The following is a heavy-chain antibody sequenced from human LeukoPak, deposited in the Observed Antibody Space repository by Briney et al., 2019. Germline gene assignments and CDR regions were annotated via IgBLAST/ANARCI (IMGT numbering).Heavy chain of an antibody. D-gene: IGHD3-9*01. V-gene: IGHV3-7*01. J-gene: IGHJ4*02. CDR3: ARDGYDILTGYYPEDY. CDR1: GFTFSSYW. Sequence: PGGSLKLSCAASGFTFSSYWMSWVRQAPGKGLEWVANIKQDGSEKYYVDSVKGRFTISRDNAKNSLYLQMNSLRAEDTAVYYCARDGYDILTGYYPEDYWGQGTLVTVSS. CDR2: IKQDGSEK.